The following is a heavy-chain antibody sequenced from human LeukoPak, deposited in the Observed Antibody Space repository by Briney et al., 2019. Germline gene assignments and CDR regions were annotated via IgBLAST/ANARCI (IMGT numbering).Heavy chain of an antibody. CDR3: AREAIWGQWYFDL. CDR2: IAADGGVK. Sequence: PGTSLRLSCAASGFSFHDHGMDWVRQAPGKGLEWVAVIAADGGVKQYADSVKGRFSLSRDNSKNTVSLQMNGLTAEDTAVYYCAREAIWGQWYFDLWGQGAPVTVSS. J-gene: IGHJ4*02. V-gene: IGHV3-30*03. D-gene: IGHD6-19*01. CDR1: GFSFHDHG.